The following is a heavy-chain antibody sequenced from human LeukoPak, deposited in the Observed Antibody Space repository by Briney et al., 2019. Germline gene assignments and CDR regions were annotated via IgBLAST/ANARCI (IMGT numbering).Heavy chain of an antibody. CDR3: ARDIGGYSDY. Sequence: PGGSLRLSCAASGFTFRDAWMTWVRQAPGKGLEWLSVIYSGGSTYYADSVKGRFTISRDNSKNTLYLQMNSLRAVDTAVYYCARDIGGYSDYWGQGTPVTVSS. D-gene: IGHD3-10*01. J-gene: IGHJ4*02. CDR1: GFTFRDAW. CDR2: IYSGGST. V-gene: IGHV3-53*01.